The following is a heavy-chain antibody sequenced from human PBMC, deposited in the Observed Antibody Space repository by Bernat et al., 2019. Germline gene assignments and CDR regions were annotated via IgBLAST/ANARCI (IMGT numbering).Heavy chain of an antibody. J-gene: IGHJ4*02. CDR3: ARGARDYFYYFDY. D-gene: IGHD4-17*01. Sequence: QVQLVESGGGVVQPGRSLRLSCAASGFTFSSYGMHWVRQAPGKGLEWVAVIWYDGSNKYYADSVKGRFTISRDNSKNTLYLQMNSLRAEHTAVYYCARGARDYFYYFDYWGQGTLVTVSS. CDR2: IWYDGSNK. CDR1: GFTFSSYG. V-gene: IGHV3-33*01.